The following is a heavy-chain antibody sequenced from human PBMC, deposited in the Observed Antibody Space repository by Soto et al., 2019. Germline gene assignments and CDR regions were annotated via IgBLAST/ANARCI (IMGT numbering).Heavy chain of an antibody. D-gene: IGHD6-13*01. CDR1: GGSISRGGYY. J-gene: IGHJ6*02. CDR2: IYYSGST. V-gene: IGHV4-31*03. CDR3: ARDGAAADPTSYYYGMDV. Sequence: SETLSLTCTVSGGSISRGGYYWSWILQHPGKGLEWIGYIYYSGSTYYNPSLKSRVTISVDTSKNQFSLKLSSVTAADTAVYYCARDGAAADPTSYYYGMDVWGQGTTVTVSS.